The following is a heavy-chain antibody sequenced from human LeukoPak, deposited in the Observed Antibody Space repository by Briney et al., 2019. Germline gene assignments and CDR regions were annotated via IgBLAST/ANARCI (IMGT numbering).Heavy chain of an antibody. V-gene: IGHV3-7*01. CDR3: AAGGAPGRFDY. D-gene: IGHD6-13*01. J-gene: IGHJ4*02. CDR2: TGQYGHDN. Sequence: GGSLRLSCAGSGFTFRNRWATWVRQAPGKGLEWVASTGQYGHDNDYVDSVRGRFTISRDFAKISLFLQMNSLRVEDTAVYYCAAGGAPGRFDYWGRGAPVTVSS. CDR1: GFTFRNRW.